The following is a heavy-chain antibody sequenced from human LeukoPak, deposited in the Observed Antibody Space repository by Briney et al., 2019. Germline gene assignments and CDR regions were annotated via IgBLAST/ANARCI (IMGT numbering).Heavy chain of an antibody. CDR2: ISAYNGNT. D-gene: IGHD2-21*01. J-gene: IGHJ3*02. V-gene: IGHV1-18*01. CDR3: ARDVGVSGAFDI. Sequence: GASVKVSCKASGYTFTSYGISWVRQAPGQGLEWMGWISAYNGNTNYAQKLQGRVTMTTDTSTSTAYRELRSLRSDDTAVYYCARDVGVSGAFDIWGQGTMVTVSS. CDR1: GYTFTSYG.